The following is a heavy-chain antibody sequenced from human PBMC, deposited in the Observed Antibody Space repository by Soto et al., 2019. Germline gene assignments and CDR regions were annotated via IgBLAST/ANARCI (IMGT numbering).Heavy chain of an antibody. J-gene: IGHJ4*02. Sequence: QPGGSLRLSCAASGFTFSSYAMSWVRQAPGKGLEWVSAISCSGGSTYYADSVKGRFTISRDNSKNTLYLQMNSLRAEDTAVYYCARARRFLEWLLPAFDYWGQGTLVTVSS. V-gene: IGHV3-23*01. CDR1: GFTFSSYA. CDR3: ARARRFLEWLLPAFDY. CDR2: ISCSGGST. D-gene: IGHD3-3*01.